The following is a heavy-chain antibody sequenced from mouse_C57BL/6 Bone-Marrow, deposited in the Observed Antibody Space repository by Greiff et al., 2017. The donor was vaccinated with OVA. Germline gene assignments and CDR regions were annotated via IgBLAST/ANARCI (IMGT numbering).Heavy chain of an antibody. CDR2: IDPSDSYT. J-gene: IGHJ1*03. CDR1: GYTFTSYW. CDR3: ARPVEYFDV. Sequence: QVQLQQPGAELVRPGTSVKLSCKASGYTFTSYWMHWVKQRPGQGLEWIGVIDPSDSYTNYNQKFKGKATLTVDTSSSTAYMQLSSLTSEDSAVYYCARPVEYFDVWGTGTTVTVSS. V-gene: IGHV1-59*01.